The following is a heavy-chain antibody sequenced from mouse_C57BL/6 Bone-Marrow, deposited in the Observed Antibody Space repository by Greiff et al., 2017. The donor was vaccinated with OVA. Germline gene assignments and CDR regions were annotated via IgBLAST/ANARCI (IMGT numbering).Heavy chain of an antibody. D-gene: IGHD2-12*01. CDR2: ISNGGGST. Sequence: EVKLMESGGGLVQPGGSLKLSCAASGFTFSDYYMYWVRQTPEKRLEWVAYISNGGGSTYYPDTVKGRFTISRDNAKNTLYLQMSRLKAEDTAMYYGAVDTSLYQYAMDDWGQGTSVTVSS. CDR3: AVDTSLYQYAMDD. J-gene: IGHJ4*01. V-gene: IGHV5-12*01. CDR1: GFTFSDYY.